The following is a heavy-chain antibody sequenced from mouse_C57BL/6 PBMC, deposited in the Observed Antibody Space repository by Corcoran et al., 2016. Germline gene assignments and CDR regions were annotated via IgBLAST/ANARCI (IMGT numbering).Heavy chain of an antibody. CDR3: ARYYFDY. CDR2: IFPGSGST. CDR1: GYTFTDYY. Sequence: QVQLQQSGPELVKPGASVKISCKASGYTFTDYYINWVKQRPGQGLEWIGWIFPGSGSTYYNEKFKGKATLTVDKSSSTADMLLSILTSEDTAVYFCARYYFDYWGQGTTLTVSS. J-gene: IGHJ2*01. V-gene: IGHV1-75*01.